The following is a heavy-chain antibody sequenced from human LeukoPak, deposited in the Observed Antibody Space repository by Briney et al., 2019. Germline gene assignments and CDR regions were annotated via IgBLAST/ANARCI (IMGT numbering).Heavy chain of an antibody. Sequence: GGSLRLSCAASGFTVSSNYMSWVRQAPGKGLEWVSVIYSGGSTYYADSVKGRFTISRDNSKNTLYLQMNSLRAEDTAEYYCAREEYYYDSSGYYQYFDYWGQGTLVTVSS. D-gene: IGHD3-22*01. CDR1: GFTVSSNY. V-gene: IGHV3-53*01. CDR3: AREEYYYDSSGYYQYFDY. J-gene: IGHJ4*02. CDR2: IYSGGST.